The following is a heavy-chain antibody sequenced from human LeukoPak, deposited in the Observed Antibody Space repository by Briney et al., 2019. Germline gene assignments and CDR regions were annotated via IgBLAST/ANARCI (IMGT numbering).Heavy chain of an antibody. CDR3: ARDRGYSSFDY. CDR2: INPDGSEK. D-gene: IGHD6-19*01. V-gene: IGHV3-7*01. CDR1: GFTFRTSW. Sequence: GGSLRLSCGASGFTFRTSWMNWVRQAPGKGLEWVASINPDGSEKYSVDSVKGRFTISRDNAKNSLYLQMNSLRAEDAAVYYCARDRGYSSFDYWGQGTLVTVSS. J-gene: IGHJ4*02.